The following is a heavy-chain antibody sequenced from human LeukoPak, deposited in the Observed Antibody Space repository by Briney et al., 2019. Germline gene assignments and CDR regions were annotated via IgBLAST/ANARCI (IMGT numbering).Heavy chain of an antibody. CDR3: ARLQGYYDSSGYYPYYFDY. D-gene: IGHD3-22*01. Sequence: SETLSLTCTVSGYSISSNYYWGWIRQPPGKGLEWIGSIYHSGSTFYNPSLKSRVTISVVTSKNQFSLRLSSVTAADTAVYYCARLQGYYDSSGYYPYYFDYWGQGTLVTVSS. CDR1: GYSISSNYY. CDR2: IYHSGST. J-gene: IGHJ4*02. V-gene: IGHV4-38-2*02.